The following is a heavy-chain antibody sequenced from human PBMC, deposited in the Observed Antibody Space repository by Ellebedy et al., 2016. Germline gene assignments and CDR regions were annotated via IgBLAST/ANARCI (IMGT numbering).Heavy chain of an antibody. D-gene: IGHD3-16*01. CDR1: GFTFSSYA. CDR2: ISGGSGDTT. Sequence: GESLKISCAASGFTFSSYAMSWVRQAPGKGLEWVSAISGGSGDTTFYTDSVKGRFTIYRDSSRNTPYLQMNSVRAEDTAVYYCAKRFGGGAYYFDYWGQGTRVTVSS. V-gene: IGHV3-23*01. J-gene: IGHJ4*02. CDR3: AKRFGGGAYYFDY.